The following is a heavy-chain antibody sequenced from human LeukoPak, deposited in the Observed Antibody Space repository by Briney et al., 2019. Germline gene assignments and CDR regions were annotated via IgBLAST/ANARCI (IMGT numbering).Heavy chain of an antibody. J-gene: IGHJ4*02. CDR1: GFTFSSYW. CDR2: IKQDGSEK. Sequence: GVSLRLSCAASGFTFSSYWMSWVRQAPGKGLEWVASIKQDGSEKYYVDSVKGRFTISRDNAKNSLYLQMNSLRAEDTAVYYCARDGLLWFGELSHFDYWGQGTLVTVSS. CDR3: ARDGLLWFGELSHFDY. D-gene: IGHD3-10*01. V-gene: IGHV3-7*01.